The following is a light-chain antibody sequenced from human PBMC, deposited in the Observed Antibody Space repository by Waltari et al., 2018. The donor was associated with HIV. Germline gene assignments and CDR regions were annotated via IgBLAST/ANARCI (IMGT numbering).Light chain of an antibody. CDR1: QSLFHNNGNNY. CDR2: LGS. Sequence: DIVMPQSPLSLPVTPGEAASISCRSSQSLFHNNGNNYLDWYVQKPGQSPQLVIYLGSSRASGVPDRFSGSGSGTDFTLKISRVEAEDVGIYYCMQALQTPRTFGQGTKLEIK. J-gene: IGKJ2*01. CDR3: MQALQTPRT. V-gene: IGKV2-28*01.